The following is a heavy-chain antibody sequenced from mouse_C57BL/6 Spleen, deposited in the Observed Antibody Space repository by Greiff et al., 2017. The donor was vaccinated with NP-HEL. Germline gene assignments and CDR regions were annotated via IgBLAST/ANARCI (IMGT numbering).Heavy chain of an antibody. J-gene: IGHJ2*01. CDR1: GYTFTDHT. CDR2: IYPRDGST. Sequence: QVQLQQSDAELVKPGASVKISCKASGYTFTDHTIHWMKQRPEQGLEWIGYIYPRDGSTKYNEKFKGKATLTADKSSSPAYMPLNSLTSEDSAGYFCARRPYSNCFYYFDYWGQGTTVTVSS. V-gene: IGHV1-78*01. CDR3: ARRPYSNCFYYFDY. D-gene: IGHD2-5*01.